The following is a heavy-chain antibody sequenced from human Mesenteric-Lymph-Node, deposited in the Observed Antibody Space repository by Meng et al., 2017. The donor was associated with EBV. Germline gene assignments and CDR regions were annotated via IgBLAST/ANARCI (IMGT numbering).Heavy chain of an antibody. CDR2: IYHSGST. V-gene: IGHV4-30-2*01. J-gene: IGHJ5*02. D-gene: IGHD4-17*01. CDR1: GGSISNDGYS. Sequence: QLHLDESGTGLLKPSQTLSLTCAVSGGSISNDGYSWSWIRQPPGKGLEWIGYIYHSGSTYSNPSLKSRVTISVDRSKNQFSLKLNSVTAADTAVYYCARASVYGDYDNWFDPWGQGTLITVSS. CDR3: ARASVYGDYDNWFDP.